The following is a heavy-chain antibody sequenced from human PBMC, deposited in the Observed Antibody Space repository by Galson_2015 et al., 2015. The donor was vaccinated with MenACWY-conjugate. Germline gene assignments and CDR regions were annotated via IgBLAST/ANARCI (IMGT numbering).Heavy chain of an antibody. CDR3: ARHKGLKGAFDI. CDR1: GYSFTTYW. CDR2: IYPGDSDT. D-gene: IGHD2-8*01. Sequence: QSGAEVKKPGESLTISCTASGYSFTTYWIVWVRQMPGKGLEWMGIIYPGDSDTRYSPSFQGQVTISADKSNNTAHLQWSGLKASDTAMYCCARHKGLKGAFDIWGQGTMVTVSS. J-gene: IGHJ3*02. V-gene: IGHV5-51*01.